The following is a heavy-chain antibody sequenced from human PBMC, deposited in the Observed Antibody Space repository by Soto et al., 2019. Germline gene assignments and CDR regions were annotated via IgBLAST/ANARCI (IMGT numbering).Heavy chain of an antibody. CDR1: GGSISSYY. CDR3: ARVNGYCSGSSCYLNWFDP. D-gene: IGHD2-15*01. J-gene: IGHJ5*02. CDR2: IYYSGST. V-gene: IGHV4-59*01. Sequence: PSETLSLTCTVSGGSISSYYWSWIRQPPGKGLEWIGYIYYSGSTNYNPSLKSRVTISVDTSKNQFSLKLSSVTAADTAVYYCARVNGYCSGSSCYLNWFDPWGQGTLVTVSS.